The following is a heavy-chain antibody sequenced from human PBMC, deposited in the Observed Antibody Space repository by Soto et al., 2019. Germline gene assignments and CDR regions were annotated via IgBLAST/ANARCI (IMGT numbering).Heavy chain of an antibody. D-gene: IGHD3-22*01. CDR2: ISAFNGNT. J-gene: IGHJ4*02. CDR3: ARLYYYDSSGYYYVEDF. V-gene: IGHV1-18*01. CDR1: GYTFTSYG. Sequence: GASVKVSCKASGYTFTSYGISWVRQAPGQGLEWMGWISAFNGNTYYAQKLQGRVTMTTDTSTSTAYMELRSLRSDDTAVYYCARLYYYDSSGYYYVEDFWGQGTLVTVSS.